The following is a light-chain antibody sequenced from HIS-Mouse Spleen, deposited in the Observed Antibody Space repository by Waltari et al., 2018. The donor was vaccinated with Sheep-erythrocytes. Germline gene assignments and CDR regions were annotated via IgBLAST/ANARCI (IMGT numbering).Light chain of an antibody. CDR2: DVS. V-gene: IGLV2-11*01. J-gene: IGLJ1*01. CDR3: CSYAGSYNHV. CDR1: SSDVGGYNY. Sequence: QSALTQPRSVSGSPGQSVTISCTGTSSDVGGYNYVSWYQQHPGKAPKFMIYDVSKRPSGVPDRFSGSKSGNTASLTISGLQAEDDADYYCCSYAGSYNHVFATGTKVTVL.